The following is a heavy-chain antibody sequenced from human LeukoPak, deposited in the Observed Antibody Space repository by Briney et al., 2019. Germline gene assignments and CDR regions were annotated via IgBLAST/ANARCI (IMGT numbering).Heavy chain of an antibody. Sequence: GGSLRLSCAASGFTFSSYSMNWVRQAPGKGLEWVSSISSSSSYIYYADSVKGRFTISRDNAKNSLYLQMNSLRAEDTAVYYCARVAQEEYSLDYWGQGTLVTVSS. D-gene: IGHD6-6*01. CDR2: ISSSSSYI. J-gene: IGHJ4*02. V-gene: IGHV3-21*06. CDR3: ARVAQEEYSLDY. CDR1: GFTFSSYS.